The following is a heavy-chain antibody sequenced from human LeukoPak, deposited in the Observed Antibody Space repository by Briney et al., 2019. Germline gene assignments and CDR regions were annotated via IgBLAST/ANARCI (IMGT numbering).Heavy chain of an antibody. D-gene: IGHD1-26*01. CDR2: IKSKTDGGTT. Sequence: GGSLRLSCAASGFTFSNAWMSWVRQAPGKGLEWVGRIKSKTDGGTTDYAAPVKGRFTISRDDSKNTLYLQMNSLKTEDTAVYYCTTDLAGEDWEPTSAYFDYWGQGTLVTVSS. CDR3: TTDLAGEDWEPTSAYFDY. V-gene: IGHV3-15*01. J-gene: IGHJ4*02. CDR1: GFTFSNAW.